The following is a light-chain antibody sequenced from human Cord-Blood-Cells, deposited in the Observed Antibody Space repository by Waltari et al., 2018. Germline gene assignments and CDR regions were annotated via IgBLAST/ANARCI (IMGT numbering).Light chain of an antibody. Sequence: QSALTQPAYVSGSPGQSITISCTGTSSDVGSYNLVSWYQQHPGKAPQLMIYEGSKRPSGVSNRCSGSKSGNTASLTISGLRAEDEADYYCCSYAGSSTYVVFGGGTKLTVL. CDR2: EGS. CDR1: SSDVGSYNL. V-gene: IGLV2-23*01. CDR3: CSYAGSSTYVV. J-gene: IGLJ2*01.